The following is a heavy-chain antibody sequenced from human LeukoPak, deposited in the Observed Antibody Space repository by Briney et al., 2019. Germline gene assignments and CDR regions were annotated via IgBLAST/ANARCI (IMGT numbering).Heavy chain of an antibody. CDR3: ARDGGGLVVVPAGYGMDV. D-gene: IGHD2-2*01. CDR1: GLRFRNYG. J-gene: IGHJ6*02. V-gene: IGHV3-30*03. CDR2: ISYDGSNK. Sequence: GGSLRLSCVVSGLRFRNYGMHWVRQAPGKGLEWVAVISYDGSNKYYADSVKGRFTISRDNSKNTLYLQMNSLRAEDTAVYYCARDGGGLVVVPAGYGMDVWGQGTTVTVSS.